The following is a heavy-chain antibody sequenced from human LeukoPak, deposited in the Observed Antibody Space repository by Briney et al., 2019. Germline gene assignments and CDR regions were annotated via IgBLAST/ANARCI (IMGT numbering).Heavy chain of an antibody. D-gene: IGHD3-10*01. CDR2: ISSDGSNK. Sequence: PGRSLRLSCAVSGFTFNTYAMHWVRQAPGKGLEWVAVISSDGSNKYYADSVKGRFTISRDNSKNTLYLQMNSLRAEDTAVYYCARDVYYYYGYYYYGMDVWGQGTTVTVSS. CDR3: ARDVYYYYGYYYYGMDV. J-gene: IGHJ6*02. CDR1: GFTFNTYA. V-gene: IGHV3-30-3*01.